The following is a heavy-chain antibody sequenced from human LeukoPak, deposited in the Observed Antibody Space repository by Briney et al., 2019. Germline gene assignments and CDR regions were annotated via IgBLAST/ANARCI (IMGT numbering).Heavy chain of an antibody. CDR2: INSGGYRV. D-gene: IGHD3-10*01. CDR1: GFTFGDYE. J-gene: IGHJ4*02. CDR3: ARGWRSGTDFDY. Sequence: GGSLRLSCAASGFTFGDYEMNWVRLAPGKGLEWVSYINSGGYRVHYADSVGGRFTISRDNAKNSLYLQMNSLRADDTAVYYCARGWRSGTDFDYWGQGTLVTVSS. V-gene: IGHV3-48*03.